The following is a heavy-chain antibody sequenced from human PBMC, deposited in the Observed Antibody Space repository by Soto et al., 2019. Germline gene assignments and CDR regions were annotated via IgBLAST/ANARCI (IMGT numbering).Heavy chain of an antibody. J-gene: IGHJ6*02. CDR2: ISSSGSTI. D-gene: IGHD2-2*01. CDR3: AKYCSSTSCYFHYYYGMDV. CDR1: GFTFSSYE. Sequence: LRLSCAASGFTFSSYEMNWVRQAPGKGLEWVSYISSSGSTIYYADSVKGRFTISRDNAKNSLYLQMNSLRAEDTAVYYCAKYCSSTSCYFHYYYGMDVWGQGTTVTVSS. V-gene: IGHV3-48*03.